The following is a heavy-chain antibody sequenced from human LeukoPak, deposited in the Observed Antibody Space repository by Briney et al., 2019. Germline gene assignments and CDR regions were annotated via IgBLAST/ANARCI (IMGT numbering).Heavy chain of an antibody. J-gene: IGHJ4*02. CDR3: ARDLYGSGSYYNGPLE. D-gene: IGHD3-10*01. CDR2: ISSSSSYI. V-gene: IGHV3-21*01. Sequence: GGSLRLSCAASGFTFSSYSMNWVRQAPGKGLEWVSSISSSSSYIYCADSVKGRFTISRDNAKNSLYLQMNSLRAEDTAVYYCARDLYGSGSYYNGPLEWGQGTLVTVSS. CDR1: GFTFSSYS.